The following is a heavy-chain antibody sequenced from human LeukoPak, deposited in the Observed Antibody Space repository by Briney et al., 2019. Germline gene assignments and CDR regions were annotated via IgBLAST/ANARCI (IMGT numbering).Heavy chain of an antibody. CDR3: ARVASLYDILTYFDY. CDR1: GFTLSNFA. V-gene: IGHV3-30*04. D-gene: IGHD3-9*01. Sequence: GGSLRLSCAASGFTLSNFAMHWVRQAPGKGLEWEAVISYDGSDKYYADSVKGRFTISRDKSKNTLYLQMNSLRAEDTAVYFCARVASLYDILTYFDYWGQGTLVTVSS. CDR2: ISYDGSDK. J-gene: IGHJ4*02.